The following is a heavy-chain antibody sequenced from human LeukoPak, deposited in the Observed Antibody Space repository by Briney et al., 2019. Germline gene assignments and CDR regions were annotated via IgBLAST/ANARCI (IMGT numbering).Heavy chain of an antibody. D-gene: IGHD1-7*01. CDR2: IIPIFGTA. Sequence: SVKVSCKASGGTFSSYAISWVRQAPGQGLEWMGGIIPIFGTANYAQKFQGRVTITADESTSTAYMELSSLRSEDTAVYYCARSITGTTLGAFDIWGQGTMVTVSS. V-gene: IGHV1-69*13. J-gene: IGHJ3*02. CDR1: GGTFSSYA. CDR3: ARSITGTTLGAFDI.